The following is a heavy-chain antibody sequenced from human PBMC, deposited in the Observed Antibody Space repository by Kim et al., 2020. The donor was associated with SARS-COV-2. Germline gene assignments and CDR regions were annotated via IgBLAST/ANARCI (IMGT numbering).Heavy chain of an antibody. J-gene: IGHJ6*02. CDR2: T. V-gene: IGHV3-74*01. CDR3: TRGNYHGMDV. Sequence: TIHADSVKGRLTISRDNAKNPLYLQINSLSAEDTAVYFCTRGNYHGMDVWGQGTTVTVSS.